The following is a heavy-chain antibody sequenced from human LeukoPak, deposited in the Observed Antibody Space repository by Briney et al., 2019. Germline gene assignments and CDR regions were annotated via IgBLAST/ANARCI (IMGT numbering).Heavy chain of an antibody. Sequence: EASVKVSCKVSGFTVTGYYMHWVRQAPGQGLEWMGWINPNSGATNYAQKFQGRVTMTRDTSISTVYMELSRLRSDDTAVYYYTRGGPEGSGYSYGSHDYWGQGTLVTVSS. V-gene: IGHV1-2*02. CDR1: GFTVTGYY. D-gene: IGHD5-18*01. J-gene: IGHJ4*02. CDR3: TRGGPEGSGYSYGSHDY. CDR2: INPNSGAT.